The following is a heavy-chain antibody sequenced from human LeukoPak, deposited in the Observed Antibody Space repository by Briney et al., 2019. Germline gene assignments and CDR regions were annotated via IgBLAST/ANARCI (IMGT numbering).Heavy chain of an antibody. CDR3: ARGGGIEVAATASAADY. V-gene: IGHV1-2*04. CDR2: INPNSGGT. J-gene: IGHJ4*02. D-gene: IGHD6-19*01. Sequence: EASVKVSCKASGYTFTGYYMHWVRQAPGQGLEWMGWINPNSGGTNYAQKFQGWVTMTRDTSISTAYMELSRLRSDDTAVYYCARGGGIEVAATASAADYWGQGTLVTVSS. CDR1: GYTFTGYY.